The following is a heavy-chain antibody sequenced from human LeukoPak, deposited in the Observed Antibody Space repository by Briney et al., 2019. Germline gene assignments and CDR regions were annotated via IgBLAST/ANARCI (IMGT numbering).Heavy chain of an antibody. Sequence: SETLSLTCAVSGGSISSGGYSWSWIRQPPGKGLEWIGYIYHSGSTYYNPSLKSRVTISVDRSKNQFSLKLTSVTAADTAVYYCARGRLQFYWYFDLWGRGTLVTVSS. J-gene: IGHJ2*01. CDR1: GGSISSGGYS. CDR3: ARGRLQFYWYFDL. V-gene: IGHV4-30-2*01. D-gene: IGHD5-24*01. CDR2: IYHSGST.